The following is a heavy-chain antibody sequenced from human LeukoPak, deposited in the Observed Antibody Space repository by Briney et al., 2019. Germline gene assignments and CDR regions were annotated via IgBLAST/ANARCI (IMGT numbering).Heavy chain of an antibody. Sequence: PSQTLSLTCTVSGGSISSGSYYWSWIRQPAGKGVEWIGRIYTSGSTNYNPSLKSRVTISVDTSNNQFSLKLSSVTAADTAVYYCARDSAHFWSGYAFDIWGQGTMVTVSS. CDR2: IYTSGST. D-gene: IGHD3-3*02. CDR3: ARDSAHFWSGYAFDI. V-gene: IGHV4-61*02. CDR1: GGSISSGSYY. J-gene: IGHJ3*02.